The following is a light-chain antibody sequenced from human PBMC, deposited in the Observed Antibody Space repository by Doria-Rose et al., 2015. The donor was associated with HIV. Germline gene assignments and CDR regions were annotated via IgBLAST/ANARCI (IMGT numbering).Light chain of an antibody. CDR1: QSLSSY. CDR2: TTS. CDR3: QQTYNNPWT. Sequence: VSITCRASQSLSSYLNWYQQKPGRAPNLLIYTTSRLQSGVPSRFSGSGSGTNFTLTIGSLQPEDFASYYCQQTYNNPWTFGQGTRVDIK. J-gene: IGKJ1*01. V-gene: IGKV1-39*01.